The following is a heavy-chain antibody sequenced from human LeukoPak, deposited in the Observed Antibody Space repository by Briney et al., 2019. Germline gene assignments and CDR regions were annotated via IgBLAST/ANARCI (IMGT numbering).Heavy chain of an antibody. CDR3: ASLAGTGY. CDR1: GFTFSTSS. CDR2: ISSTSSYI. D-gene: IGHD6-19*01. Sequence: GGSLRLSCAASGFTFSTSSMNWVRQAPGKGLEWVSSISSTSSYIYYADSVKGRFTISRDNTKNSLSLQMNSLRVEDTAVYYCASLAGTGYWGQGTLVTVSS. J-gene: IGHJ4*02. V-gene: IGHV3-21*01.